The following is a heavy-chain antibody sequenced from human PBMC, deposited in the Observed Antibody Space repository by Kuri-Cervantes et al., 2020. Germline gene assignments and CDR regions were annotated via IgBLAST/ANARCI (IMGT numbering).Heavy chain of an antibody. D-gene: IGHD7-27*01. J-gene: IGHJ6*02. Sequence: ESLKISCAVYGGSFSGYYWSWIRQPPGKGLEWIGEINHSGSTNYNPSLKSRVTISVDTSKNQFSLKLSSVTAADTAVYYCAKKGLWGYYYYYGLDVWGQGTTVTVSS. CDR3: AKKGLWGYYYYYGLDV. CDR1: GGSFSGYY. V-gene: IGHV4-34*01. CDR2: INHSGST.